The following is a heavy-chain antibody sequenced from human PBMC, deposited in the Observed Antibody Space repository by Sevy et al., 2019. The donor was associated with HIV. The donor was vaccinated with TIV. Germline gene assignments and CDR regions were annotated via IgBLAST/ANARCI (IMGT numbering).Heavy chain of an antibody. Sequence: GGSLRLSCAVSGFTFDDYAMHWVRQAPGKGLEWVSGVSWYSGSIGYADSVQGRFTISRDNGKNSLYLQMNSLRAEDTALYYCAKAVVVTVPGRGAFGIWGQGTMVAVSS. D-gene: IGHD6-19*01. CDR3: AKAVVVTVPGRGAFGI. CDR1: GFTFDDYA. V-gene: IGHV3-9*01. CDR2: VSWYSGSI. J-gene: IGHJ3*02.